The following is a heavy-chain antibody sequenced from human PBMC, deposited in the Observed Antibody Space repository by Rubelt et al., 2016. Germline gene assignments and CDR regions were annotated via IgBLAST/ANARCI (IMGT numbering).Heavy chain of an antibody. J-gene: IGHJ4*02. CDR1: GGSISRSTYY. V-gene: IGHV4-39*01. Sequence: QLQLQESGPGLVKPSETLSLTCTVSGGSISRSTYYWGWIRQPPGKGLEWIGSVYYSGSTYYNPSLKSRVTISVDTSKNQFSLKLSSVTAADTAVYYCARGLFPGIAGLCCWGQGTWSPSPQ. CDR2: VYYSGST. D-gene: IGHD6-13*01. CDR3: ARGLFPGIAGLCC.